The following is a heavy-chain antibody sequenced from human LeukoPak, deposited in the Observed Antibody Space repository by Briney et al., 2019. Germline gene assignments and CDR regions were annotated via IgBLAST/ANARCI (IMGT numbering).Heavy chain of an antibody. CDR2: IIPIFGTA. V-gene: IGHV1-69*13. CDR3: ARGTPPIAVAFDNWFDP. D-gene: IGHD6-19*01. J-gene: IGHJ5*02. CDR1: GGTFSSYA. Sequence: SVKVSCKASGGTFSSYAISWVRQAPGQGLEWMGGIIPIFGTANYAQKFQGRVTITADESTSTAYMELSSLRSEHTAVYYCARGTPPIAVAFDNWFDPWGQGTLVTVSS.